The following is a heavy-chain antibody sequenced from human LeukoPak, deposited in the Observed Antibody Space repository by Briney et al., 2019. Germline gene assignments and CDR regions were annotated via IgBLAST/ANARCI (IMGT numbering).Heavy chain of an antibody. D-gene: IGHD2-2*01. J-gene: IGHJ4*02. V-gene: IGHV3-7*03. CDR1: GFTFSSYW. CDR3: ARGYCSSTSCYARYYFDY. CDR2: IKKDGSEK. Sequence: PGGSLRLSCAASGFTFSSYWMSWVRQPPGKGLEWVANIKKDGSEKYYVDSVKGRFTISRDNAKNSLYLQMNSLRAEDTALYYCARGYCSSTSCYARYYFDYWGQGTLVTVSS.